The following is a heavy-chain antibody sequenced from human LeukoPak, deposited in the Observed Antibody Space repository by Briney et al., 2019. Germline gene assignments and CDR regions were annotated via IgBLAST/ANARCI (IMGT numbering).Heavy chain of an antibody. CDR3: ARDQVVGCSGGSCPFDAFDI. D-gene: IGHD2-15*01. V-gene: IGHV3-53*01. CDR1: GFTVSSNY. CDR2: IYSGGST. J-gene: IGHJ3*02. Sequence: GGSLRLSCAASGFTVSSNYMSWVRQAPGKGLEWVSVIYSGGSTYYADSVKGRFTISRDNSKNTLYLQMNSLRAGDTAVYYCARDQVVGCSGGSCPFDAFDIWGQGTMVTVSS.